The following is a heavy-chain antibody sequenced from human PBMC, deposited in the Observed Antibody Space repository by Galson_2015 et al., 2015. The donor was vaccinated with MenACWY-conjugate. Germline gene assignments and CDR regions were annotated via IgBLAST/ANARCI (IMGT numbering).Heavy chain of an antibody. CDR3: ARVGTWIHQYCYCIDV. D-gene: IGHD5-18*01. CDR1: GFTFTGYE. V-gene: IGHV3-48*03. J-gene: IGHJ6*03. Sequence: SLRLSCAASGFTFTGYEFNWVRQAPGKGLEWLSYISKSGSPIYYADSVKGRFTISRDNIKKSLFLEMNSLRAGDTGIYYCARVGTWIHQYCYCIDVRGKGTTATDSS. CDR2: ISKSGSPI.